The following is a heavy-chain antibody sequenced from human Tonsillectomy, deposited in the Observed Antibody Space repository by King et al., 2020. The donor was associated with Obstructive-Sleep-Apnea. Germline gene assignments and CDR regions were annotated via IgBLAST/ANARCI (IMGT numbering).Heavy chain of an antibody. J-gene: IGHJ2*01. D-gene: IGHD3-9*01. V-gene: IGHV4-39*07. Sequence: QLQESGPGLVKPSETLSLTCTVSGGSISSSSYYWGWIRQPPGKGLEWIGSIYYSGSTYYNPSLKSRVTISVDTSKNQFSLKLSSVTAADTAVYYCARVKYYDILTGYNNYWYFDLWGRGTLVTVSS. CDR2: IYYSGST. CDR3: ARVKYYDILTGYNNYWYFDL. CDR1: GGSISSSSYY.